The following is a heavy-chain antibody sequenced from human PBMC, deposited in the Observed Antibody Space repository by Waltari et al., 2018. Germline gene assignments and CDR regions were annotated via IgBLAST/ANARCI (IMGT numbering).Heavy chain of an antibody. D-gene: IGHD6-6*01. Sequence: APGQGLEWMGGIIPIFGTANYAQKFQGRVTITADESTSTAYMELSSLRSEDTAVYYCARGRIAAPISYGMDVWGQGTTVTVSS. CDR2: IIPIFGTA. CDR3: ARGRIAAPISYGMDV. J-gene: IGHJ6*02. V-gene: IGHV1-69*01.